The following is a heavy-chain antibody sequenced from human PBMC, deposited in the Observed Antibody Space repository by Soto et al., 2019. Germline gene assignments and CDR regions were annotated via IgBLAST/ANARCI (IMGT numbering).Heavy chain of an antibody. J-gene: IGHJ6*02. CDR1: GFTFSSDG. CDR2: ISASGGST. V-gene: IGHV3-23*01. D-gene: IGHD3-22*01. CDR3: AKRYYYDGSGPYGMDV. Sequence: EVQLLESGGGLVQPGGSLRVSCVASGFTFSSDGMSWVRQAPGKGLEWVSAISASGGSTYYVDSVKGRFTISRDNSKNTLFLQMNSLRAEDTAVYYCAKRYYYDGSGPYGMDVWGQGTTVTVSS.